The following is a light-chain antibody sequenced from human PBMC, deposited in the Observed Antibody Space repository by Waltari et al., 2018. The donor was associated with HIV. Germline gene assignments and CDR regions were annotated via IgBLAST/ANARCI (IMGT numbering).Light chain of an antibody. J-gene: IGKJ2*01. CDR2: AAS. CDR1: QSISKS. Sequence: IQITHSPSSLSASLGYRVTITCRASQSISKSVNWYQQKPGKAPKLLIYAASSLQRGVPSRFSGSGSGTDFTLSISSLQPEDVATYFCQQTYSTPQDTFGQGTKLEI. V-gene: IGKV1-39*01. CDR3: QQTYSTPQDT.